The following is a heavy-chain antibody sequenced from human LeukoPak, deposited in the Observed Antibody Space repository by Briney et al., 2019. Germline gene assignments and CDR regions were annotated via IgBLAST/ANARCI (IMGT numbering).Heavy chain of an antibody. V-gene: IGHV3-23*01. CDR2: ISGSGGST. Sequence: QPGGSLRLSCAASGFTFSNYAMSWVRQAPGMGLEWVSGISGSGGSTYYADSVKGRFTISRDNSKNTLYLQMNSLRAEDTAVYYCAKAVRFGELLHDYWGQGTLVTVSS. D-gene: IGHD3-10*01. CDR3: AKAVRFGELLHDY. CDR1: GFTFSNYA. J-gene: IGHJ4*02.